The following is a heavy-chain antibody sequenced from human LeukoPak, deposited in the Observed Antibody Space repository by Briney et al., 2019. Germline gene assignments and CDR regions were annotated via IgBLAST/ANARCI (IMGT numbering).Heavy chain of an antibody. CDR1: GYIFTSYG. Sequence: GASVKVSCKASGYIFTSYGISWVRQAPGQRLEWMGWINAGNGNTEYSQNFQDRVTITRDTSVTTAYMELSSLRSEDTAVYYCARGSYFYGSGSFMGSDYWGQGTLVTVSS. CDR2: INAGNGNT. CDR3: ARGSYFYGSGSFMGSDY. D-gene: IGHD3-10*01. V-gene: IGHV1-3*01. J-gene: IGHJ4*02.